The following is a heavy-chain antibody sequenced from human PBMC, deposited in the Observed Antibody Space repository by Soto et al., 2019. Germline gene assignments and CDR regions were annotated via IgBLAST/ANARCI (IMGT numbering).Heavy chain of an antibody. D-gene: IGHD3-3*01. CDR2: ITSSGGYT. Sequence: GGSLRLSCAASGFTFSSYAMHWVRQAPGKGLEYVSVITSSGGYTDYASSVKGRFTISRDNSKNTLYLQMNSLRAEDMAVYYWARENITVFGGDSDAYYYYGMDVWGQGTTVTAP. J-gene: IGHJ6*02. CDR3: ARENITVFGGDSDAYYYYGMDV. V-gene: IGHV3-64*01. CDR1: GFTFSSYA.